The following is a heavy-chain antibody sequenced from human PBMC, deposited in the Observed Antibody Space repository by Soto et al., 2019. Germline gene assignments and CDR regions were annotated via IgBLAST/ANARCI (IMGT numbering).Heavy chain of an antibody. V-gene: IGHV4-59*01. CDR3: ARAYYDFWSGYSSYYYMDV. CDR2: IYYSGST. Sequence: SETLSLTCTVSGGSISSYYWSWIRQPPGKGLEWIGYIYYSGSTNYNPSLKSRVTISVDTSKNQFSLKLSSVTAADTAVYYCARAYYDFWSGYSSYYYMDVWGKGTTVTVSS. CDR1: GGSISSYY. J-gene: IGHJ6*03. D-gene: IGHD3-3*01.